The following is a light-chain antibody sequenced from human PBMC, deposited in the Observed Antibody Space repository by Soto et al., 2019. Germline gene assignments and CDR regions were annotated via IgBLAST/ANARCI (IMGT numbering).Light chain of an antibody. CDR1: SSDVGGYNY. J-gene: IGLJ2*01. CDR3: SSYISSSTYVV. Sequence: QSALTQPASVSGSPGQSITISCTGTSSDVGGYNYVSWYQQHPGKAPKLMIYDVSNRPSGVSNRFSGSKSGNTASLTISGLQAEYEADYYCSSYISSSTYVVFGGGTKLTVL. V-gene: IGLV2-14*01. CDR2: DVS.